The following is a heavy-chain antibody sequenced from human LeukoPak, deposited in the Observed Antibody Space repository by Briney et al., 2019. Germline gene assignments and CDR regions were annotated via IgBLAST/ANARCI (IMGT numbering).Heavy chain of an antibody. V-gene: IGHV3-20*04. CDR1: GFTFEDYG. Sequence: PGGSLRLSCTASGFTFEDYGMSWVRQGPGKGLEWLSGIDGNGGRTPYADSVKGRFTISRDNAKNSLYLQMNSLRAEDTAVYYCARELGVGDYFDYWGQGTLVTVSS. CDR2: IDGNGGRT. CDR3: ARELGVGDYFDY. J-gene: IGHJ4*02. D-gene: IGHD2-8*01.